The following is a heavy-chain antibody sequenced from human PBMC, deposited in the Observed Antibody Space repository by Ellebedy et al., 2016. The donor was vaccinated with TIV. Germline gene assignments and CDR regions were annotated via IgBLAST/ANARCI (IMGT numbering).Heavy chain of an antibody. D-gene: IGHD1-26*01. J-gene: IGHJ2*01. V-gene: IGHV3-30*04. CDR1: GFTFSTYS. CDR2: ISYDGSVK. Sequence: GESLKISXAASGFTFSTYSIHWVRHTPGKGLEWVAIISYDGSVKEYAESVKGRFTISRDNSKNTVYLQMNSLRDEDTAVYYCAKEGGGSYRSGRRYFDLWGRGTLVTVSS. CDR3: AKEGGGSYRSGRRYFDL.